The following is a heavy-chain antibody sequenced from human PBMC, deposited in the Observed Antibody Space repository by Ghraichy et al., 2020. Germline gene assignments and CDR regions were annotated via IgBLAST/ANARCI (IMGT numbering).Heavy chain of an antibody. V-gene: IGHV4-34*01. CDR1: GGSFKSYF. J-gene: IGHJ5*02. Sequence: SETLSLTCEVSGGSFKSYFFSWLRQIPGRGLEWIGDVHATERANYNPSLESRVIMSVDTGNSQVALRLSSVTGADTGLYYCARRRRGGQTPHWFDPWGPGTAVTVSA. CDR2: VHATERA. D-gene: IGHD4-23*01. CDR3: ARRRRGGQTPHWFDP.